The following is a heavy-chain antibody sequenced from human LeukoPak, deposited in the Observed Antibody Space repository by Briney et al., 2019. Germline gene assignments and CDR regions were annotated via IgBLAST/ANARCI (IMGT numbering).Heavy chain of an antibody. CDR1: GFTFSNCG. D-gene: IGHD2-21*02. CDR3: AREPIDGDCQFDY. J-gene: IGHJ4*02. V-gene: IGHV3-30*12. CDR2: ISYNAGYK. Sequence: GGSLRLSCAASGFTFSNCGLHWVRQAPGKGLEWVAVISYNAGYKHYTDSVKGRFTISRDDSKSTVYLQMNSLRAEDTALYYCAREPIDGDCQFDYWGQGTLVTVSS.